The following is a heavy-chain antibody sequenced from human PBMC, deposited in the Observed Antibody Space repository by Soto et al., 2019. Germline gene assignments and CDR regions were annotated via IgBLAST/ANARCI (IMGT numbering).Heavy chain of an antibody. V-gene: IGHV4-30-4*01. Sequence: SETLSLTCAVSGDSISSADYYWSWIRQTPGKGLEWIGHIFYNGTTYYNPSLKSRLTISVDTSKNHFSLRLTSVTAADTAVYYCARDLWVEPELYYYGMDVWGQGTTVTVSS. J-gene: IGHJ6*02. D-gene: IGHD1-1*01. CDR1: GDSISSADYY. CDR3: ARDLWVEPELYYYGMDV. CDR2: IFYNGTT.